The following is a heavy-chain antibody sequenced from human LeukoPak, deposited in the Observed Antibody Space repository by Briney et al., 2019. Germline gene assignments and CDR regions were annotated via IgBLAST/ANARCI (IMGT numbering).Heavy chain of an antibody. D-gene: IGHD6-13*01. CDR2: INHSGST. Sequence: SETLSLTCAVYGGSFSGYYWSWIRQPPGKGLEWIGEINHSGSTNYNPSLKSRVTISVDTSKNQFSLKLSSVTAADTAVYYCARGGGSSSWYLNWFDPWGQGTLVTVSS. CDR1: GGSFSGYY. V-gene: IGHV4-34*01. CDR3: ARGGGSSSWYLNWFDP. J-gene: IGHJ5*02.